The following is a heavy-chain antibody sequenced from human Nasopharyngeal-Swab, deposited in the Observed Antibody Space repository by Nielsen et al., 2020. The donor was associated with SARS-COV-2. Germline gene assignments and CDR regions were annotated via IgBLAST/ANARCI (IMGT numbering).Heavy chain of an antibody. V-gene: IGHV3-74*01. CDR2: INSDGSST. CDR3: ARDKSGLLWFGELSP. CDR1: GFTFSSYW. J-gene: IGHJ5*02. D-gene: IGHD3-10*01. Sequence: GESLKISCAASGFTFSSYWMHWVRQAPGKGLVWVSRINSDGSSTSYADSVKGRFTISRDNAKNSLYLQMNSLRAEDTAVYYCARDKSGLLWFGELSPWGQGTLVTVSS.